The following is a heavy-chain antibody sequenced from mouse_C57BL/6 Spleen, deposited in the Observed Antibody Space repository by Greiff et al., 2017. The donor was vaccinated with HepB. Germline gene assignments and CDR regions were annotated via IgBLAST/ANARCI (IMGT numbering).Heavy chain of an antibody. D-gene: IGHD4-1*01. CDR2: INPSNGGT. CDR3: ARGPYLTEAYYYAMDY. Sequence: QVQLQQPGTELVKPGASVKLSCKASGYTFTSYWMHWVKQRPGQGLEWIGNINPSNGGTNYNEKFKSKATLTVDKSSSTAYMQLSSLTSEDSAVYYCARGPYLTEAYYYAMDYWGQGTSVTVSS. J-gene: IGHJ4*01. V-gene: IGHV1-53*01. CDR1: GYTFTSYW.